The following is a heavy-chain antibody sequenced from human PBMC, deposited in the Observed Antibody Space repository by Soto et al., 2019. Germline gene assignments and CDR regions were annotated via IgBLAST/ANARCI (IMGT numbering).Heavy chain of an antibody. Sequence: QVQLQESGPRLVKPSQTLSLTCTVSGGYISSGGYYWRWIRQHPGKVLEWIGYIYHSGSTYYNPSLNSRVTLEVDTSKNQFSLKLSSVTAADTAVYYCAGEGYYYESSGSTVWGQGTTVNVSS. CDR2: IYHSGST. V-gene: IGHV4-31*03. CDR1: GGYISSGGYY. D-gene: IGHD3-22*01. J-gene: IGHJ6*02. CDR3: AGEGYYYESSGSTV.